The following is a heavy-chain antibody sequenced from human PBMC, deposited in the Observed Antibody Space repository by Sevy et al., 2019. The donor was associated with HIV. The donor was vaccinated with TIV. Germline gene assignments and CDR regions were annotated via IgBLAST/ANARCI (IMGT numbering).Heavy chain of an antibody. CDR1: GGSVSSGSYY. Sequence: SETLSLTCTVSGGSVSSGSYYWSWIRQPPGKGLEWNGYIYYSGSTNYNPSLKSRVTISVDTSKNQFSLKLSSVTAADTAVYYCARDCKYYGSGSHKNYYYCYGMDVWGQGTTVTVSS. D-gene: IGHD3-10*01. J-gene: IGHJ6*02. V-gene: IGHV4-61*01. CDR3: ARDCKYYGSGSHKNYYYCYGMDV. CDR2: IYYSGST.